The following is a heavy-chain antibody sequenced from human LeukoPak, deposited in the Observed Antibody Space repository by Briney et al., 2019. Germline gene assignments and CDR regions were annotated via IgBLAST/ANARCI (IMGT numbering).Heavy chain of an antibody. V-gene: IGHV4-34*01. CDR2: INHSGST. Sequence: SETLSLTCAVYGRSFSGYYWSWIRQPPGKGLEWIGEINHSGSTNYNPSLKSRVTISVDTSKNQFSLKLSSVTAADTAVYYCARALPTYDSSGYYYPDWGQGTLVTVSS. J-gene: IGHJ4*02. CDR1: GRSFSGYY. CDR3: ARALPTYDSSGYYYPD. D-gene: IGHD3-22*01.